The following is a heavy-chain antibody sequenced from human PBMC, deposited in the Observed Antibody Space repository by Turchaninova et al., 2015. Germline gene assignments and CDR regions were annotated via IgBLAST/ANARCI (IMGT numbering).Heavy chain of an antibody. J-gene: IGHJ4*02. CDR1: GGPISSSNW. D-gene: IGHD5-12*01. CDR2: VPHTGDT. V-gene: IGHV4-4*02. Sequence: QVQLQESGPGLVKPSGTLSLTCAVSGGPISSSNWWSWVRQPPGKGLEWIGDVPHTGDTNYNPSLKSRVTMSVDKSKNQFSLNLSSVTAADTAVYYCTRVATISRGPYYFDYWGQGTLVTVSS. CDR3: TRVATISRGPYYFDY.